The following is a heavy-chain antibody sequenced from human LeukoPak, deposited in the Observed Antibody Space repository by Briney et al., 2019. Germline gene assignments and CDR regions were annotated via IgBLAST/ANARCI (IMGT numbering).Heavy chain of an antibody. V-gene: IGHV3-7*03. J-gene: IGHJ4*02. CDR3: VKGPLITAAGTY. D-gene: IGHD6-13*01. CDR1: GFTFSDYW. CDR2: INQYGGEI. Sequence: GGSLRLSCAASGFTFSDYWMTWVRQTPGKGLECVANINQYGGEISYVDSVKGRFTISRDNAKNSLALQMSSLRVEDTAVYYCVKGPLITAAGTYWGQGTLVTVSS.